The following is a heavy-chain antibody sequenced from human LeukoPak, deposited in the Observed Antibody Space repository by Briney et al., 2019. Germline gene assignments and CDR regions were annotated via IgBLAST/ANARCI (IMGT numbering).Heavy chain of an antibody. V-gene: IGHV1-2*02. CDR2: INPNSGGT. CDR3: ARVAAAGVTNVDV. D-gene: IGHD6-13*01. CDR1: GYTFTGYH. J-gene: IGHJ6*04. Sequence: ASVKVSCKASGYTFTGYHIHWVRQAPGQGLEWMGWINPNSGGTNYAQKFQGRVTMTRDTSISTAYMELSRLRSDDTAVYYCARVAAAGVTNVDVWGKGTTVTVSS.